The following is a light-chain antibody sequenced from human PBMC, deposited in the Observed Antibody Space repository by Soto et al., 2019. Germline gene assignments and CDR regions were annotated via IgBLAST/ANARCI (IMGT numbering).Light chain of an antibody. Sequence: DIQMTQSPSTLSASIGDRVTITCRASQTINNWLAWYQQKPGKAPNLLIYHASNLETGVPSRFSGXAXGXXXTLTISSLQPDDFATYYCQHYNSYPWTFGQGTKVEIK. CDR2: HAS. CDR3: QHYNSYPWT. CDR1: QTINNW. V-gene: IGKV1-5*01. J-gene: IGKJ1*01.